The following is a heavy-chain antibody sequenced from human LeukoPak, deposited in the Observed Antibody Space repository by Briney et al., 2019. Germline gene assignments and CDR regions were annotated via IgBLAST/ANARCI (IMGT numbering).Heavy chain of an antibody. CDR2: VRGQEKNFAT. J-gene: IGHJ5*02. CDR3: VRHVEFWAPDR. V-gene: IGHV3-73*01. Sequence: GGALRLSCAASGIGFPGSAVHWVRQTPGKRLEGVGCVRGQEKNFATIYAASVRGRFTISRDDSRNTAFLQMNGLRIDDTAVYFCVRHVEFWAPDRWGRGTLVTVSS. CDR1: GIGFPGSA. D-gene: IGHD3/OR15-3a*01.